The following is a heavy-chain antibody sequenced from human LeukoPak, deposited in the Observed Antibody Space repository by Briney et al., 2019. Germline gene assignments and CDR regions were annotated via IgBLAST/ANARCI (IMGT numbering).Heavy chain of an antibody. V-gene: IGHV3-53*01. J-gene: IGHJ4*02. Sequence: GRSLTLSCAASGFSVSSNYMSWVSQAPGKGLEWVSVIYSGDSTYYTDSVKGRFTISRDNSKNTLYLQMNSLRAEDTAVYYCARCGIFGGHGYYFHSWGQGTPVTVSS. D-gene: IGHD2-15*01. CDR2: IYSGDST. CDR1: GFSVSSNY. CDR3: ARCGIFGGHGYYFHS.